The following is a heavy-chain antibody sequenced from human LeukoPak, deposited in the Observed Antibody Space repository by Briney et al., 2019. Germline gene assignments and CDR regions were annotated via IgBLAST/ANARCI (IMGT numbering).Heavy chain of an antibody. CDR2: ISGSGGST. V-gene: IGHV3-23*01. J-gene: IGHJ4*02. CDR3: AKDPHAIVATASEGDY. Sequence: GGSLRLSCAAPGFTFSSYAMSWVRQAPGKGLEWVSAISGSGGSTYYADSVKGRFTISRDNSKNTLYLQMNSLRAEDTAVYYCAKDPHAIVATASEGDYWGQGTLVTVSS. CDR1: GFTFSSYA. D-gene: IGHD5-12*01.